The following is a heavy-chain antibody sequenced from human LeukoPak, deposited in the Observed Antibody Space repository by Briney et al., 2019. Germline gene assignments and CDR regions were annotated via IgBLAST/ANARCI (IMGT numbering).Heavy chain of an antibody. V-gene: IGHV1-69*13. J-gene: IGHJ4*02. Sequence: SVKVSCKASGGTFSSYAISWVRQAPGQGLEWMGGIIPIFGTANYAQKFQGRVTITADESTSTAYMELSSLRSEDTAVYYCARDGALGYCSSTSCYGLGYDYWGQGTLVTASS. CDR2: IIPIFGTA. CDR1: GGTFSSYA. D-gene: IGHD2-2*01. CDR3: ARDGALGYCSSTSCYGLGYDY.